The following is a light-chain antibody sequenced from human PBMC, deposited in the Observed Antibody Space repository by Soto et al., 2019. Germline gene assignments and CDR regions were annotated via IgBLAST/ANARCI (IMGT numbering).Light chain of an antibody. CDR3: SSYTSSSTVV. CDR1: SSDVGGYNY. J-gene: IGLJ2*01. CDR2: EVS. V-gene: IGLV2-14*01. Sequence: QSALTQPASVSRSPGQSITISCTGTSSDVGGYNYVSWYQQHPVKAPKLMIYEVSNRPSGVSNRFSGSKSGNTASLTISGLQAEDEADYYCSSYTSSSTVVFGGGTKLTVL.